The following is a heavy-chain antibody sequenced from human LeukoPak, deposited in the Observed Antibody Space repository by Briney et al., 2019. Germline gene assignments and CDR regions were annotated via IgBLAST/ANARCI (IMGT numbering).Heavy chain of an antibody. CDR2: ISSSSSYI. Sequence: GGSLRLSCAASGFTFSSYSMSWVRQAPGKGLEWVSSISSSSSYIYYAYSVRGRFTISRDNATNSLYLQMNSLRAEDTAVYYCARPMKASYDAFDIWGQGTMVTVSS. D-gene: IGHD3-22*01. CDR3: ARPMKASYDAFDI. J-gene: IGHJ3*02. V-gene: IGHV3-21*01. CDR1: GFTFSSYS.